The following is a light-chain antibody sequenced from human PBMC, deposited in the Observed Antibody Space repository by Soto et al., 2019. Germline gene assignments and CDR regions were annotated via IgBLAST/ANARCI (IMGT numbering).Light chain of an antibody. J-gene: IGLJ1*01. V-gene: IGLV2-8*01. Sequence: QSALTQPPSASGSLGQSVTISCTGTSSDIGRYEFVSWYQHHPGKAPTLIIYEVTERPSGVPDRFSGSKSGNTASLTVSGLQADDEADYFCCSYAGTKYYVFGTGTKLTVL. CDR2: EVT. CDR3: CSYAGTKYYV. CDR1: SSDIGRYEF.